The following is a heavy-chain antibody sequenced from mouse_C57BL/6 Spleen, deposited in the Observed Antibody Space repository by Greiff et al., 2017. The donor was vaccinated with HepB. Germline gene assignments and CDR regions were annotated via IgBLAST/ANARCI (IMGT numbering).Heavy chain of an antibody. CDR3: AVTTVAPFAY. Sequence: VQLQQPGAELVMPGASVKLSCKASGYTFTSYWMHWVKQRPGQGLEWIGEIDPSDSYTNYNQKFKGKSTLTVDKSSSTAYMQLSSLTSEDSAVYYCAVTTVAPFAYWGQGTLVTVSA. V-gene: IGHV1-69*01. D-gene: IGHD1-1*01. CDR1: GYTFTSYW. J-gene: IGHJ3*01. CDR2: IDPSDSYT.